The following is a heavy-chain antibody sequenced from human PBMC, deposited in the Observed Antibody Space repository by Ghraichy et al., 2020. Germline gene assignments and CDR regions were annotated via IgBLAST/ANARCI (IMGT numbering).Heavy chain of an antibody. D-gene: IGHD1-26*01. CDR2: IHYSGTT. V-gene: IGHV4-59*01. J-gene: IGHJ4*02. Sequence: SETLSLTCTVSGASISSNYWSWIRQPPGKGLEYIGYIHYSGTTKYNPSLNGRVIISADTSKNQFSLKLSSVTAADTAVYYCAKEGVSGSYHYFLDYWGQGTLVTVSS. CDR3: AKEGVSGSYHYFLDY. CDR1: GASISSNY.